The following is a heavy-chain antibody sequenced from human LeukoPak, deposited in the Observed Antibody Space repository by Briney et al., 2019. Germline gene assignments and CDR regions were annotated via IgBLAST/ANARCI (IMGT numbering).Heavy chain of an antibody. CDR1: GYTFTSYG. D-gene: IGHD3-16*02. V-gene: IGHV1-18*01. CDR3: ARDLFTFGGVIVSGY. Sequence: ASVKVSCKASGYTFTSYGISWVRQAPGQGLEWMGWISAYNGNTNYAQKLQGRVTMTTDTSTSTAYMELRSLRSDDTAVYYCARDLFTFGGVIVSGYWGQGALVIVSS. CDR2: ISAYNGNT. J-gene: IGHJ4*02.